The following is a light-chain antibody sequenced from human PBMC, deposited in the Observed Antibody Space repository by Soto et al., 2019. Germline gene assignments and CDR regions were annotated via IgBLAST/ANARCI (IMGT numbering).Light chain of an antibody. Sequence: DIQMTQSPSSLSASVGDRVTITCRASQGISNYLAWYQQKPGKVPKLLIYAASTLQSGVPSRFSGSGSGTDFTLTISGLQPEDVATYYCQKYNSAPRTFGPGTKVDIK. CDR3: QKYNSAPRT. CDR2: AAS. J-gene: IGKJ3*01. V-gene: IGKV1-27*01. CDR1: QGISNY.